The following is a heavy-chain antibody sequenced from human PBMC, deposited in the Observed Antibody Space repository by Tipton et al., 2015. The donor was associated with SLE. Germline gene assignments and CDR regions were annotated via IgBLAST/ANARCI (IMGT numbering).Heavy chain of an antibody. D-gene: IGHD6-13*01. CDR1: GFTFSNYA. V-gene: IGHV3-23*01. CDR3: ASSKAAAGYYYGMDV. CDR2: VTGSGSGT. J-gene: IGHJ6*02. Sequence: SLRLSCAASGFTFSNYAMNWVRQAPGKGLEWVSLVTGSGSGTYYSNSVKGRFTISRDNSKNTLYLQMNSLRPQDTAVYYCASSKAAAGYYYGMDVWGQGTTVTVSS.